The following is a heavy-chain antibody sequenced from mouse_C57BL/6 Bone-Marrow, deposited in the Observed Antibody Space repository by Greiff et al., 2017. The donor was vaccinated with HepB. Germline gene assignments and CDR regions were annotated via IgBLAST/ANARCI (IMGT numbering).Heavy chain of an antibody. CDR3: ARHVRWLNYAMDY. D-gene: IGHD2-3*01. Sequence: VQRVESGPGLVAPSQSLSITCTVSGFSLTSYGVHWVRQPPGKGLEWLVVIWSDGSTTYNSALNSRLSISKDNSKSQVFLKMNSLQTDDTAMYYWARHVRWLNYAMDYWGQGTSVTVSS. CDR2: IWSDGST. V-gene: IGHV2-6-1*01. J-gene: IGHJ4*01. CDR1: GFSLTSYG.